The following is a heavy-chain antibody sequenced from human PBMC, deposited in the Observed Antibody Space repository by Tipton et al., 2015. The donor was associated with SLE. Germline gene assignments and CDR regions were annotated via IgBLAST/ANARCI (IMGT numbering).Heavy chain of an antibody. V-gene: IGHV4-39*07. CDR1: GGSISSSSYY. D-gene: IGHD1-7*01. Sequence: TLSLTCTASGGSISSSSYYWGWIRQPPGKGLEWIGSIYYSGSTYYNPSLKSRVTISVDTSKNQFSLKLSSVTAADTAVYYCARQRITGTTYYFDYWGQGTLVTVSS. CDR2: IYYSGST. J-gene: IGHJ4*02. CDR3: ARQRITGTTYYFDY.